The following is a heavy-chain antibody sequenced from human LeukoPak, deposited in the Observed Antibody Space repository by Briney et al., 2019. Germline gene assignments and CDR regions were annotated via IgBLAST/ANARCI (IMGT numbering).Heavy chain of an antibody. CDR1: GGSISSYY. CDR2: IYYSGST. D-gene: IGHD3-22*01. Sequence: SETLSLTCTVSGGSISSYYWSWIRQPPGKGLEWIGYIYYSGSTNYNPSLKSRVSISVDTSKNQFSLKLSSVTAADTAMYYCARSYYYDSSGYYPHYFDYWGQGTLVTVSS. CDR3: ARSYYYDSSGYYPHYFDY. J-gene: IGHJ4*02. V-gene: IGHV4-59*08.